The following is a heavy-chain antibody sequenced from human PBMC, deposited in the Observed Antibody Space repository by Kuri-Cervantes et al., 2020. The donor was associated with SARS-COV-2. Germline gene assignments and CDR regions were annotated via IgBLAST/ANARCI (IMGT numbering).Heavy chain of an antibody. CDR3: ARTIFGVVIIANWFDP. CDR1: GGSISSHY. Sequence: SETLSLTCTVSGGSISSHYWSWIRQPPGKGLEWIGYIYYSGSTNYNPSLKSRVTISVDTSKNQFSLKLSSVTAADTAVYYCARTIFGVVIIANWFDPWGQGTLVTVSS. J-gene: IGHJ5*02. CDR2: IYYSGST. V-gene: IGHV4-59*08. D-gene: IGHD3-3*01.